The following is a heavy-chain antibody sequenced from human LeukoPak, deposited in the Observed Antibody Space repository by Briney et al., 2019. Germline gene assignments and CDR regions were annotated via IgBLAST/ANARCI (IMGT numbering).Heavy chain of an antibody. D-gene: IGHD7-27*01. V-gene: IGHV4-38-2*02. CDR3: ASRKLGNDY. CDR2: IYHSGST. J-gene: IGHJ4*02. CDR1: GYSISSGYY. Sequence: PSETLSLTCTVSGYSISSGYYWGWIRQPPGKGLEWIGSIYHSGSTYYNPSLKSRVTISVDTSKNQFSLKLSSVTVADTAVYYCASRKLGNDYWGQGTLVTVSS.